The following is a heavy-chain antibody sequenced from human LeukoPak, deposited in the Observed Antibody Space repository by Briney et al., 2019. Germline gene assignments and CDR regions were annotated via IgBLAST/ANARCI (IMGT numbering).Heavy chain of an antibody. CDR2: IIPIFGIA. V-gene: IGHV1-69*04. CDR1: GGTFSSYA. D-gene: IGHD5-18*01. CDR3: ARCSAGQLWELTSFDY. J-gene: IGHJ4*02. Sequence: GASVKVSCKASGGTFSSYAISCVRQAPGQGLEWMGKIIPIFGIANYAQKFQGRVTITADKSTSTAYMELSSLRSEDTAVYYCARCSAGQLWELTSFDYWGQGTLVTVSS.